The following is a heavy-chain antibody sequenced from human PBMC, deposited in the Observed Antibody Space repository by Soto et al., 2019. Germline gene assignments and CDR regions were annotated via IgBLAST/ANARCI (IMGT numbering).Heavy chain of an antibody. V-gene: IGHV4-31*03. CDR1: GGSISSGGYY. CDR2: IYYSGST. CDR3: ARGKTIFGVVSYGMDV. J-gene: IGHJ6*02. D-gene: IGHD3-3*01. Sequence: LSLTCTVSGGSISSGGYYWSWSRQHPGKGLEWIGYIYYSGSTYYNPSLMSRVTISVDTSKNQFSLKLSSVTAADTAVYYCARGKTIFGVVSYGMDVWGQGTTVTVSS.